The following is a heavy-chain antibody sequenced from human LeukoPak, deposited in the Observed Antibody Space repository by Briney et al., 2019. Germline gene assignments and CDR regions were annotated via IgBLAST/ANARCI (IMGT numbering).Heavy chain of an antibody. CDR1: EFTFTSYE. CDR2: ISSSSSYI. D-gene: IGHD1-26*01. CDR3: ARGSGSYDY. J-gene: IGHJ4*02. Sequence: GGSLRLSCAASEFTFTSYELNWVRQAPGKGLEWVSSISSSSSYIYYADSVKGRFTISRDNAKNSLYLQMNSLRADDTAVYYCARGSGSYDYWGQGTLVTVSS. V-gene: IGHV3-21*01.